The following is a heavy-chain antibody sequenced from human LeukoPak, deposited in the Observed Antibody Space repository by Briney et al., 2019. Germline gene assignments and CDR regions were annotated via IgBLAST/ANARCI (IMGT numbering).Heavy chain of an antibody. CDR1: GFTYSRYW. V-gene: IGHV3-7*01. CDR3: ARGEYMVRGVMITNFDF. J-gene: IGHJ4*02. Sequence: GGSLRLSCVVSGFTYSRYWMTWFRQAPGKGLEWVANIKQDGSQKNYVESVKGRFTISRDNAKNSLYLQMDSLRAEDTAVYYCARGEYMVRGVMITNFDFWGQGALVTVSS. CDR2: IKQDGSQK. D-gene: IGHD3-10*01.